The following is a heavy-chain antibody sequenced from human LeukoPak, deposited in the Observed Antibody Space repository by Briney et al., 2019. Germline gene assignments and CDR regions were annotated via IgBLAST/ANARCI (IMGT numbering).Heavy chain of an antibody. CDR2: INKDGSEK. V-gene: IGHV3-7*05. CDR1: GFNFNRFW. J-gene: IGHJ4*02. Sequence: GGSLGLSCAASGFNFNRFWMSWVRQAPGKGLEWEAHINKDGSEKYYVDSVRGRFTISRDNAKNSLSLQMNSLRAEDTAVYYCACRAITDRPYYLDFWGQGTLVTVSS. D-gene: IGHD6-6*01. CDR3: ACRAITDRPYYLDF.